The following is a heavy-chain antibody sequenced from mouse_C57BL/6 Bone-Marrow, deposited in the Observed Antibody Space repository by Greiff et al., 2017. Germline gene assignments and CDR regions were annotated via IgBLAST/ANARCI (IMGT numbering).Heavy chain of an antibody. CDR2: ISDGGSYT. Sequence: EVQLVESGGGLVKPGGSLKLSCAASGFTFSSYAMSWVRQTPEKRLEWVATISDGGSYTYYPDNVKGRFTISRDNAKNNLYLQMSHLKSEDTAMYYCEREDWDGDAMDYWGQGTSVTVSS. CDR1: GFTFSSYA. V-gene: IGHV5-4*01. CDR3: EREDWDGDAMDY. J-gene: IGHJ4*01. D-gene: IGHD4-1*01.